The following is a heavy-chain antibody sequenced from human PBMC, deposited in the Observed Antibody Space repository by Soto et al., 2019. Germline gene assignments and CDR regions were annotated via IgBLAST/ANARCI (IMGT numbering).Heavy chain of an antibody. D-gene: IGHD5-12*01. J-gene: IGHJ6*02. V-gene: IGHV1-2*02. Sequence: QVQLVQSGAEVKKPGASVKVSCKDSGYTFTGYYMHWVRQAPGQGLEWMGWINPNSGGTNYAQKFQGRVTMTRDTSISTAYMELSRLRSDDTAVYYCARSIVDTTYYYYYGMDVCGQGTKVTVSS. CDR3: ARSIVDTTYYYYYGMDV. CDR2: INPNSGGT. CDR1: GYTFTGYY.